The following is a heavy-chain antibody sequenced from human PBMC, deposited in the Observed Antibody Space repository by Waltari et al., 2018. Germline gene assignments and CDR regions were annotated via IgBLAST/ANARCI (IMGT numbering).Heavy chain of an antibody. V-gene: IGHV4-59*01. CDR2: SYYSGST. CDR3: ARSSRDFWSGYYYYYYYMDV. D-gene: IGHD3-3*01. CDR1: GGSISSSY. Sequence: QVQLQESGPGLVKPSETLSLTCTVSGGSISSSYWSWIRQPPGKGLEWIGYSYYSGSTNYNPSLKSQVTISVDTSKNQFSLKLSSVTAADTAVYYCARSSRDFWSGYYYYYYYMDVWGKGTTVTVSS. J-gene: IGHJ6*03.